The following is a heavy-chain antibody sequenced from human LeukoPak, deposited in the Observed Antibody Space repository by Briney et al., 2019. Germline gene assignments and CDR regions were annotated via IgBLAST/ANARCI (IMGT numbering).Heavy chain of an antibody. CDR2: ISSNGDNI. D-gene: IGHD1-1*01. Sequence: GGSLRLSCAASGFTFDDYAIHWVRQAPGKGLEWVSCISSNGDNIGYADSVKGRFTISRDNAKNSLYLQMNSLRPEDPAFSYCARGYDTFDNWGQGTMVTGSS. J-gene: IGHJ3*02. V-gene: IGHV3-9*01. CDR1: GFTFDDYA. CDR3: ARGYDTFDN.